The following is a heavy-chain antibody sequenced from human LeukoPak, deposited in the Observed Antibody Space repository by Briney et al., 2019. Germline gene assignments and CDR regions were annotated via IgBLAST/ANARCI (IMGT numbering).Heavy chain of an antibody. J-gene: IGHJ4*02. D-gene: IGHD6-19*01. V-gene: IGHV3-33*01. CDR1: GFTFSTYG. CDR2: IWYDGSNK. CDR3: ARDRSGGNGWYIFDY. Sequence: PGGSLILSCAASGFTFSTYGMLWVRQAPGKGLEWVAVIWYDGSNKYYADSVKGRFTISRDKSKNTLYLQMNSLRAEDTAVYYCARDRSGGNGWYIFDYWGQGTLFTDSS.